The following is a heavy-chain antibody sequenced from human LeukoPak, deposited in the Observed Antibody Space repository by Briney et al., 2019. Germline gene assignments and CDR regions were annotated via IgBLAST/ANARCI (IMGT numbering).Heavy chain of an antibody. Sequence: SETLSLTCAVSGASIGSSNWWSWVRQPPGKGLEWIGEIYHSGSTNYNPSLKSRVTISVDKSKNQFSMKLSSVTAADTAVYYCARDLYIVVVPAGYWYFDLWGRGTLVTVSS. D-gene: IGHD2-2*01. CDR3: ARDLYIVVVPAGYWYFDL. CDR1: GASIGSSNW. J-gene: IGHJ2*01. V-gene: IGHV4-4*02. CDR2: IYHSGST.